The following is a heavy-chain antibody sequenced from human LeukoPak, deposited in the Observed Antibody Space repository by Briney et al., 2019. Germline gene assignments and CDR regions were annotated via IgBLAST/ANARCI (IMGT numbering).Heavy chain of an antibody. V-gene: IGHV6-1*01. CDR2: TYYRSTWYN. CDR1: GDSVSRNSAA. Sequence: SQTLSLTCAISGDSVSRNSAAWNWIRQSPSRGLEWLGRTYYRSTWYNDYAVSVKSRITINPDTSKNQFSLQLNSVTPEDTAVYYCARVGKRMAAAGDYYFYMDVWGKGTTVTISS. D-gene: IGHD6-13*01. CDR3: ARVGKRMAAAGDYYFYMDV. J-gene: IGHJ6*03.